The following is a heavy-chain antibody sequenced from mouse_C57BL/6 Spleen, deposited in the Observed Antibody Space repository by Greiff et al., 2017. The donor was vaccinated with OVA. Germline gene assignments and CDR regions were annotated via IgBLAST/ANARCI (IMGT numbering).Heavy chain of an antibody. D-gene: IGHD1-1*01. J-gene: IGHJ4*01. CDR2: IDPEDGET. V-gene: IGHV14-2*01. Sequence: EVKLMESGAELVKPGASVKLSCTASGFNIKDYYMHWVKQRTEQGLEWIGRIDPEDGETKYAPKFQGKATITADTSSNTAYLQLSSLTSEDTAVYYCARSGNYGSSYRYAMDYWGQGTSVTVSS. CDR3: ARSGNYGSSYRYAMDY. CDR1: GFNIKDYY.